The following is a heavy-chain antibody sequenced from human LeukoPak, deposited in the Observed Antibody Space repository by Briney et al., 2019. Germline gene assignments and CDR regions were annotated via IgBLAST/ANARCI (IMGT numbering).Heavy chain of an antibody. J-gene: IGHJ3*02. D-gene: IGHD6-19*01. V-gene: IGHV3-64*01. CDR3: ARATGSSSGWYGWGAFDI. CDR1: GFTFSSYV. Sequence: GGSLRLSCAASGFTFSSYVMHWVRQAPGKGLEYVSAISSNGGSTYYANSVKGRFTISRDNSKNTLYLQMGSLRAEDMAVYYCARATGSSSGWYGWGAFDIWGQGTMVTVSS. CDR2: ISSNGGST.